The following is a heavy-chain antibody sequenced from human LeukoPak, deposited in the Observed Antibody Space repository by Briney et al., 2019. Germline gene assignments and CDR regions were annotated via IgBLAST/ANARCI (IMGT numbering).Heavy chain of an antibody. CDR1: GGSISSYY. Sequence: SETLSLTCTVSGGSISSYYSSWIRQPPGKGLEWIGYIYYSGSTNYNPSLKSRVTISVDTSKNQFSLKLSSVTAADTAVYYCARDRYYYYGMDVWGQGTTVTVSS. CDR2: IYYSGST. V-gene: IGHV4-59*01. J-gene: IGHJ6*02. CDR3: ARDRYYYYGMDV.